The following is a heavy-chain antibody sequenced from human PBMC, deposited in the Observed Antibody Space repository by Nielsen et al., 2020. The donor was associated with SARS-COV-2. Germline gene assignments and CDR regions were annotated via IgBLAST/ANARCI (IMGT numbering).Heavy chain of an antibody. CDR2: IYYSGST. J-gene: IGHJ4*02. V-gene: IGHV4-39*01. CDR1: GGSISSSSYY. Sequence: SETLSLTCTVSGGSISSSSYYWGWIRQPPGKGLEWIGSIYYSGSTYYNPSLKSRVTISVDTSKNQFSLKLSSVTAADTAVYYCASILSLNTAMDYWCQGTLVTVSS. CDR3: ASILSLNTAMDY. D-gene: IGHD5-18*01.